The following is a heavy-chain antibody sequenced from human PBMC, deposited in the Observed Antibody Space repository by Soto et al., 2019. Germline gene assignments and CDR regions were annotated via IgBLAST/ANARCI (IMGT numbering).Heavy chain of an antibody. J-gene: IGHJ6*02. V-gene: IGHV4-39*01. CDR2: MFYSGLT. Sequence: SETLSLTCSVSGYAVTSSDYYFSWIRQPPWKGLEWIGSMFYSGLTYYNPSLKSRVTLSVDTSKNQFSVRLNSVTAADTAVYYCAPLSVSLSGPYGIHVWGQGTTVTVSS. D-gene: IGHD2-15*01. CDR1: GYAVTSSDYY. CDR3: APLSVSLSGPYGIHV.